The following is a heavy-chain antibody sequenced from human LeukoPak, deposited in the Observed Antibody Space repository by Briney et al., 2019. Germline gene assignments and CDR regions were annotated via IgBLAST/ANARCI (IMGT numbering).Heavy chain of an antibody. D-gene: IGHD3-10*01. CDR1: GDSVSSNSAA. Sequence: SQTLSLTCAISGDSVSSNSAAWNWIRQSPSRGLEWLGRTYYRSKWYNEYAVAVKSRIAVNPDTSKNQFSLQMNSVTPEDTAVYYCARGWSGAFDYWGQGTLVTVSS. V-gene: IGHV6-1*01. J-gene: IGHJ4*02. CDR3: ARGWSGAFDY. CDR2: TYYRSKWYN.